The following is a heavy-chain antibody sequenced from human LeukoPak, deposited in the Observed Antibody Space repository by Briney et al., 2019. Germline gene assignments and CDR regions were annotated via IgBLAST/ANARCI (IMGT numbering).Heavy chain of an antibody. CDR3: ARDLATVATPYFDY. CDR1: GYTFTGYY. CDR2: INCNSGGT. Sequence: GASVKVSCKASGYTFTGYYLHWVRQAPGQGLEWMGWINCNSGGTKTAQKFQDRVAMTRDTSITTVYMDLSSLRYDDTAVYYCARDLATVATPYFDYWGQGSLVTVSS. D-gene: IGHD4-23*01. V-gene: IGHV1-2*02. J-gene: IGHJ4*02.